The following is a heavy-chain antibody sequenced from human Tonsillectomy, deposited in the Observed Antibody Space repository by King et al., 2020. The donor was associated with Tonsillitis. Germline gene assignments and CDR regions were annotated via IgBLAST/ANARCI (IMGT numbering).Heavy chain of an antibody. J-gene: IGHJ3*02. CDR2: ISSTCDFI. CDR3: AREKYSGYVPPGAFDI. Sequence: VQLVESGGGLVKPGGSLRLSCAASGFTFSSYTMNWVRQAPGKGLEWVSSISSTCDFIFYADSVKGRFTISRDNAKNSLFLQMNSLRAEDTAVYYCAREKYSGYVPPGAFDIWGQGTMVTVSS. V-gene: IGHV3-21*01. D-gene: IGHD5-12*01. CDR1: GFTFSSYT.